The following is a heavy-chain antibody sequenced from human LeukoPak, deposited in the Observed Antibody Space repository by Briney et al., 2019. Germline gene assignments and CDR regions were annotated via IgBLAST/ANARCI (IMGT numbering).Heavy chain of an antibody. CDR2: INHSGST. CDR1: GGSISSRSYY. V-gene: IGHV4-39*07. CDR3: ARGRREYSSKGYYFDH. J-gene: IGHJ4*02. D-gene: IGHD6-6*01. Sequence: SETLSLTYTVSGGSISSRSYYWGWIRQPPGKGLEWIGEINHSGSTNYNPSLKSRVTISVDTSKNQFSLKLSSVTAADTAVYYCARGRREYSSKGYYFDHWGQGTLVTVSS.